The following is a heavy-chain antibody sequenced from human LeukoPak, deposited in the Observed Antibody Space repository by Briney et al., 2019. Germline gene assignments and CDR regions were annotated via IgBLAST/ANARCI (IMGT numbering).Heavy chain of an antibody. V-gene: IGHV3-30*14. CDR1: RFTFSSYT. CDR2: ISYDGSNK. D-gene: IGHD6-19*01. Sequence: GGSLRLSCAASRFTFSSYTMHWVRQAPGKGLEWVAVISYDGSNKYYADSVKGRFTISRDNSKNTLYLQMNSLRAEDTAVYYCAGGGIAVAGHDAFDIWGQGTMVTVSS. CDR3: AGGGIAVAGHDAFDI. J-gene: IGHJ3*02.